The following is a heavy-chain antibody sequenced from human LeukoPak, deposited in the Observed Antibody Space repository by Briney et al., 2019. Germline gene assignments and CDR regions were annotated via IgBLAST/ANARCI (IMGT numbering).Heavy chain of an antibody. J-gene: IGHJ4*02. CDR3: AKGGASVTRYVDY. CDR1: GFTVSSNY. D-gene: IGHD4-17*01. CDR2: IYSGGST. Sequence: GGSLRLSCAASGFTVSSNYMSWVRQAPGKGLEWVSLIYSGGSTYYADSVKGRFTISRDNSQNTLYLQMNSLRPEDTAVYYCAKGGASVTRYVDYWGQGTLVTVSS. V-gene: IGHV3-53*05.